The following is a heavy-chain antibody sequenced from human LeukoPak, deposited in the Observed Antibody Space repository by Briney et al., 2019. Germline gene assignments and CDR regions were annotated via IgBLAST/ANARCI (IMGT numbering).Heavy chain of an antibody. CDR3: AKEGGAYGEGYYFDY. D-gene: IGHD4-17*01. Sequence: GGSLRLSCAASGFTFSSYGMHWVRQAPGKGLEWVAVISYDGSNKYYADSVKGRFTISRDNSKNTLYLQMNCLRAEDTAVYYCAKEGGAYGEGYYFDYWGQGTLVTVSS. CDR1: GFTFSSYG. CDR2: ISYDGSNK. J-gene: IGHJ4*02. V-gene: IGHV3-30*18.